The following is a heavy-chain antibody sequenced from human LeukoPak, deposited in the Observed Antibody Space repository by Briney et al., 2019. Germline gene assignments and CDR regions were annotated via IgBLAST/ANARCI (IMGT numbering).Heavy chain of an antibody. V-gene: IGHV3-74*01. CDR2: MNSVGSST. D-gene: IGHD1-14*01. Sequence: PGGSLRLSCAASGFTFSSYWMHWVRQAPRKGLVWVSRMNSVGSSTSYAHSVKGSFTISRNDAKKTLYLQMNSLRAEDTAVYYCARAPPEGSSYMDVWGKGTTVTFSS. CDR1: GFTFSSYW. CDR3: ARAPPEGSSYMDV. J-gene: IGHJ6*04.